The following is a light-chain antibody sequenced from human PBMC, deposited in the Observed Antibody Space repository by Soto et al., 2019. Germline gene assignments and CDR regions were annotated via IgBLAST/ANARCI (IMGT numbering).Light chain of an antibody. CDR2: YDD. J-gene: IGLJ3*02. V-gene: IGLV1-36*01. Sequence: QSVLTQPPSVSEAPRQRVTISCSGGSSNIGNNAVNWYQQVPGKAPKLLIYYDDLVASGVSDRFSGSKSDTSASLAISGLQSEDEAVYYCAAWDDSLNGWVFGGGTQLTVL. CDR3: AAWDDSLNGWV. CDR1: SSNIGNNA.